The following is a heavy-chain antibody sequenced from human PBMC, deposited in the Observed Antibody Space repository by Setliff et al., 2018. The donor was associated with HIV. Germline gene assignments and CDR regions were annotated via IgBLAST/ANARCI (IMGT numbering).Heavy chain of an antibody. V-gene: IGHV4-39*02. J-gene: IGHJ4*02. D-gene: IGHD2-21*02. Sequence: SETLSLTCSVSGASISSNSYYWGWIRQPPGKGLEWIGTIHYTGNTYHNPSLKSRVTISVEASKNQISLKLTAVTAADSAVYYCAREGDGIDFWGQGPLVTVSS. CDR3: AREGDGIDF. CDR1: GASISSNSYY. CDR2: IHYTGNT.